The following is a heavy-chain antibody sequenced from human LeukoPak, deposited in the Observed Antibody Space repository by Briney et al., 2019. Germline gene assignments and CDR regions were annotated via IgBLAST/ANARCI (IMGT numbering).Heavy chain of an antibody. CDR3: AKGTYSYGQGYFDY. CDR2: ISGRGSST. CDR1: GFTFSSYV. J-gene: IGHJ4*02. D-gene: IGHD3-22*01. V-gene: IGHV3-23*01. Sequence: GGSLRLSCAASGFTFSSYVMSWVRQAPGRGLEWVSAISGRGSSTYYADSVKGRFTISRDNSKNTLYLQMNSLRAEDTAVYYCAKGTYSYGQGYFDYWGQGTLVTVSS.